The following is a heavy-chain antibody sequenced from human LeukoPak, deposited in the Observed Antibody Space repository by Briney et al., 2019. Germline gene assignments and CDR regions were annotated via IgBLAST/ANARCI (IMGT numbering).Heavy chain of an antibody. J-gene: IGHJ4*02. CDR2: ISAYNGNT. D-gene: IGHD3-3*01. CDR1: GYTFTSYG. CDR3: ATYYDFWSGYYQFDY. V-gene: IGHV1-18*01. Sequence: ASVKVSCKASGYTFTSYGISWVRQAPGQGLEWMGWISAYNGNTNYAQKLQGRVTMTTDTSTSTAYMELRSLRSGDTAVYYCATYYDFWSGYYQFDYWGQGTLVTVSS.